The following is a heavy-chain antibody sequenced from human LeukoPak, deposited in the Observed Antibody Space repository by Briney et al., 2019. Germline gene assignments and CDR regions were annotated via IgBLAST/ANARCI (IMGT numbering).Heavy chain of an antibody. J-gene: IGHJ4*02. D-gene: IGHD3-22*01. CDR2: INPSGGST. CDR3: ARGRTTQSYASSGFYPRDY. CDR1: GYTFTGYY. V-gene: IGHV1-46*01. Sequence: GASVKVSCKASGYTFTGYYMHWVRQAPGQGLEWMGMINPSGGSTVYAQMLQGRLTMTRDLSSRTVYMELNSLTSEDTAVYYCARGRTTQSYASSGFYPRDYWGQGTVATVSS.